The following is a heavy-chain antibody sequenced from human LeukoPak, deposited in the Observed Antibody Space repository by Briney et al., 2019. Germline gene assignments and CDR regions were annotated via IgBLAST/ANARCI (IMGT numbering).Heavy chain of an antibody. J-gene: IGHJ4*02. V-gene: IGHV4-59*01. CDR1: AGSISSYS. CDR3: ASHSRDGYNRIDY. CDR2: IYYSGST. Sequence: SQTLSLTRTLSAGSISSYSWSWIWPPPGRGRGWIGDIYYSGSTNYTPSLKSRATISVDTSKTQFSLKLSSVTAADTAVYYCASHSRDGYNRIDYWGQGTLVTVSS. D-gene: IGHD5-24*01.